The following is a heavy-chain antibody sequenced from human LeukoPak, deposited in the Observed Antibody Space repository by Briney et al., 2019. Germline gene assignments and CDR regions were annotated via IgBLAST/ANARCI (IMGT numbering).Heavy chain of an antibody. CDR2: ISAYNGNT. J-gene: IGHJ3*02. D-gene: IGHD3-9*01. Sequence: ASVNVSFKASVYTFTSYGISWVRQAPGQGLEWMGWISAYNGNTNYAQNLQGRVNMTTDTSTSTAYMELRSLRSDDTAVYYCARVQLGILPGHDAFDIWGQGTMVTVSS. CDR3: ARVQLGILPGHDAFDI. CDR1: VYTFTSYG. V-gene: IGHV1-18*01.